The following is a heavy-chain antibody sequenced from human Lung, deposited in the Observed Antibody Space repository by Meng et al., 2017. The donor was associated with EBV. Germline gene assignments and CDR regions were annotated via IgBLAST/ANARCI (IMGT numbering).Heavy chain of an antibody. CDR2: IIPIFGAT. CDR3: ARGRYELIWGLFDP. Sequence: QVQLVQSGAEVKKPGSSVKVSCKASGGTFSSSSISWMRQAPGQGLEWMGGIIPIFGATHYAQRFQGRVTVTADASTSTAYMELSSLTSEDTAVYYCARGRYELIWGLFDPWGQGTLVTVSS. D-gene: IGHD1-1*01. V-gene: IGHV1-69*01. J-gene: IGHJ5*02. CDR1: GGTFSSSS.